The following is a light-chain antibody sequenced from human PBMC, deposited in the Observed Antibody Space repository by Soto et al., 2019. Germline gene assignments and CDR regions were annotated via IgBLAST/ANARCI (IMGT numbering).Light chain of an antibody. CDR1: QSVYNN. Sequence: EIVMTHSPATLSVSPGERATLSCRACQSVYNNLAWYQQKPGQPPRLLIYSASTRATGIPARFSGSGSGTEFTLTISSLQSEDFAVYYCQHYNNWSITFGQGTRLEIK. CDR2: SAS. V-gene: IGKV3-15*01. J-gene: IGKJ5*01. CDR3: QHYNNWSIT.